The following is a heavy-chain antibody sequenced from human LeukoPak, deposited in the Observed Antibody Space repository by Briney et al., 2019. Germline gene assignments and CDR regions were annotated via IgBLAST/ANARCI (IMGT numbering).Heavy chain of an antibody. D-gene: IGHD3-22*01. CDR1: GGSISSSSYY. Sequence: SETLSLTCTVSGGSISSSSYYWGWIRQPPGKGLEWIGNIYYSGGTYYNPSLKSRVTISVDTSKNQFSLKLSSMTAADTAVYYRARTQWGYDSSGYYYNSRFDPWGQGTLVTVPS. CDR2: IYYSGGT. CDR3: ARTQWGYDSSGYYYNSRFDP. V-gene: IGHV4-39*01. J-gene: IGHJ5*02.